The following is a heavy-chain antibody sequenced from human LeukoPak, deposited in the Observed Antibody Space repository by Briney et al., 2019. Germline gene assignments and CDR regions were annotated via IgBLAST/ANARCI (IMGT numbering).Heavy chain of an antibody. V-gene: IGHV4-4*07. CDR3: ARDYSEDAYPYYFDY. J-gene: IGHJ4*02. D-gene: IGHD2-21*01. CDR2: IYSSGGA. Sequence: SETLSLTCTVSGGSISNYYWNWIRQPAGKGLEWIGRIYSSGGANYNPSLKGRVTLSLDTSKNQFSLKLSSVTAADTAVYYCARDYSEDAYPYYFDYWGQGTLVTVSS. CDR1: GGSISNYY.